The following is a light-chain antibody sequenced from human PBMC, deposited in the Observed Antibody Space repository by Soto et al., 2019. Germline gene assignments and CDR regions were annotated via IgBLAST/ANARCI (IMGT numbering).Light chain of an antibody. Sequence: DIQMTQSPSSLSASVGDRVTITCRASQSISSYLNWYQQKPGKAPKLLIYDASTLQRGVPSRFSGSGSGTEFTLNISSLQPEDFATYYCQQYDISSGTFGQGTKVDI. J-gene: IGKJ1*01. CDR3: QQYDISSGT. V-gene: IGKV1-39*01. CDR1: QSISSY. CDR2: DAS.